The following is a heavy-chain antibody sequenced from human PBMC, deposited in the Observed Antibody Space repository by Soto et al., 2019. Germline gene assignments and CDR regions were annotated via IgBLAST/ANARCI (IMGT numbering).Heavy chain of an antibody. CDR3: ATDRVLRPGSGWSSY. J-gene: IGHJ4*02. V-gene: IGHV3-15*07. CDR2: IKSKTDGGTT. Sequence: EVQLVESGGGLVKPGGSLRLSCAASGFTFNNAWMNWVRQAPGKGLEWVGRIKSKTDGGTTDYAAPVKGRFTISRDDSKSTLYLQMNTLKSEDTAVYYCATDRVLRPGSGWSSYWSQGTRVTVSS. CDR1: GFTFNNAW. D-gene: IGHD6-19*01.